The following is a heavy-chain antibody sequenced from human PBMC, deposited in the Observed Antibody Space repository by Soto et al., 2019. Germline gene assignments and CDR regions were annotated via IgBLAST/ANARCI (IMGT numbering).Heavy chain of an antibody. J-gene: IGHJ6*02. CDR2: IYYSGST. Sequence: SETLSLTCTVSGGSISSYYWSWIRQPPGKGLEWIGYIYYSGSTNYNPSLKSRVTISVDTSKNQFSLKLSSVTAADTAVYYCARERVRGVIVTNYGMDVWGQGTTVTVSS. CDR3: ARERVRGVIVTNYGMDV. V-gene: IGHV4-59*12. D-gene: IGHD3-10*01. CDR1: GGSISSYY.